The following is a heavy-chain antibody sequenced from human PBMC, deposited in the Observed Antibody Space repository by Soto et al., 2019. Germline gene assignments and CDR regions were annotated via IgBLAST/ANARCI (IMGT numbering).Heavy chain of an antibody. CDR1: GFTFSSYE. J-gene: IGHJ5*02. V-gene: IGHV3-48*03. CDR2: ISSSGSTI. D-gene: IGHD2-2*01. CDR3: ARGLVELVVPAAMGHNWFDP. Sequence: HPGGSLRLSCAASGFTFSSYEMNWVRQAPGKGLEWVSYISSSGSTIYYADSVKGRFTISRDNAKNSLYLQMNSLRAEDTAVYYCARGLVELVVPAAMGHNWFDPWGQGTLVTVSS.